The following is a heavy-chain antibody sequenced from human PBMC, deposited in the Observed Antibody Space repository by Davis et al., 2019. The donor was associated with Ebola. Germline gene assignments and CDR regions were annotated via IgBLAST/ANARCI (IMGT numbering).Heavy chain of an antibody. Sequence: PGGSLRLSCAASGFTFSTCAMHWVRQAPGKGLEWVALIWPDGRSQQYADSVQGRFSISRDNSKNTLYLQMNTLKVEDTAVYYCASGPSDYYSLPPQDYWGQGTRVTVSS. V-gene: IGHV3-33*01. J-gene: IGHJ4*02. CDR1: GFTFSTCA. D-gene: IGHD3-10*01. CDR3: ASGPSDYYSLPPQDY. CDR2: IWPDGRSQ.